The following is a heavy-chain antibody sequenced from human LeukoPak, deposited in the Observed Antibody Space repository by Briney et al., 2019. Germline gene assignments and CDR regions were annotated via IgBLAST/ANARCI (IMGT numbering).Heavy chain of an antibody. V-gene: IGHV3-48*01. CDR1: GFTFSSYS. Sequence: GGSLRLSCAASGFTFSSYSMNWVRQAPGKGLEWVSYISSSSSTIYYADSVKGRFTISRDNAKNSLYLQMNSLRAEDTAVYYCTTDLLRVGAIPWGQGTLVTVSS. J-gene: IGHJ5*02. CDR2: ISSSSSTI. D-gene: IGHD1-26*01. CDR3: TTDLLRVGAIP.